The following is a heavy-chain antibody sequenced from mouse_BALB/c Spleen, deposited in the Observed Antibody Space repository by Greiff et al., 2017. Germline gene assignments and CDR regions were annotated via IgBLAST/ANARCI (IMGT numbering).Heavy chain of an antibody. V-gene: IGHV3-6*02. CDR3: ARDASSGYPYYFDY. D-gene: IGHD3-1*01. CDR2: ISYDGSN. Sequence: EVQLQESGPGLVKPSQSLSLTCSVTGYSITSGYYWNWIRQFPGNKLEWMGYISYDGSNNYNPSLKNRISITRDTSKNQFFLKLNSVTTEDTATYYCARDASSGYPYYFDYWGQGTTLTVSS. J-gene: IGHJ2*01. CDR1: GYSITSGYY.